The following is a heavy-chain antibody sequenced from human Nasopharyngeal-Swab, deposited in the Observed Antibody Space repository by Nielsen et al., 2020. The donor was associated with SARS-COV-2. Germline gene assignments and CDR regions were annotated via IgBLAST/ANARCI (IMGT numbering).Heavy chain of an antibody. CDR3: ASTPRITIFGVVTSQFDY. Sequence: TLCLTCTLSGVSISSVSYYGTWIRQPAGKGLEWIGRIYTSGSTKYNLSLTSRLTLSVDTSNNQFSLKLSSVTAADTAVYYCASTPRITIFGVVTSQFDYWGQGTLVTVSS. D-gene: IGHD3-3*01. CDR1: GVSISSVSYY. V-gene: IGHV4-61*02. J-gene: IGHJ4*02. CDR2: IYTSGST.